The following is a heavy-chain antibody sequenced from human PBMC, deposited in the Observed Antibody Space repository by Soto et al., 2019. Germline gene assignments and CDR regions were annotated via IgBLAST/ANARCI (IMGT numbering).Heavy chain of an antibody. CDR2: ISGSGLTT. D-gene: IGHD6-13*01. J-gene: IGHJ4*02. CDR3: AKGFSNHTAEAASFDY. Sequence: GGSLRLSCAASGFTFSGYAMSWVRQAPGKGLEWVSTISGSGLTTYYGDSVKGRFTISRDNSKNTLYLQMNSLRAEDSAIYYCAKGFSNHTAEAASFDYWGQGSLVTVSS. CDR1: GFTFSGYA. V-gene: IGHV3-23*01.